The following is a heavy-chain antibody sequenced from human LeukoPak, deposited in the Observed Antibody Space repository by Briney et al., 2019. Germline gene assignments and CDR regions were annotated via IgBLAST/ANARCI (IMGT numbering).Heavy chain of an antibody. D-gene: IGHD3-22*01. CDR1: GLSLKDYE. CDR3: AKDQTYYYDSSGYYDY. CDR2: ISWNSGSI. J-gene: IGHJ4*02. V-gene: IGHV3-9*01. Sequence: GGSLRLSCAASGLSLKDYEMTWVRQAPGKGLEWVSGISWNSGSIGYADSVKGRFTISRDNAKNSLYLQMNSLRAEDTALYYCAKDQTYYYDSSGYYDYWGQGTLVTVSS.